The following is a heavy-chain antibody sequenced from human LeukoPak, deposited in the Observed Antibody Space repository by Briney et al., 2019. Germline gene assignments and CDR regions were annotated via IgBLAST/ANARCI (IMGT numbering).Heavy chain of an antibody. V-gene: IGHV4-39*01. CDR2: IYYSRST. CDR1: GGSISSSSYY. J-gene: IGHJ4*02. D-gene: IGHD2-21*01. Sequence: SETLSLTCTVSGGSISSSSYYWGWIRQPPGKGLEWIGSIYYSRSTYYNPSLKSRVTISVDTSKNQFSLKLSSVTAADTAVYYCARRDWYFDYWGQGTLVTVSS. CDR3: ARRDWYFDY.